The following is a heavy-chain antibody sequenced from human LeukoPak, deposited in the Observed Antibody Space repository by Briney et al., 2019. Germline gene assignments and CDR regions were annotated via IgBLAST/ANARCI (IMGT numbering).Heavy chain of an antibody. CDR1: KFTFSHYG. V-gene: IGHV3-23*01. Sequence: PGGSLRLSCTASKFTFSHYGMQWVRQAPGRGLEWVSSVDGGGGGTYYADSVKGRFTISRDNSKDTLYLQMNGLRAEDTAVYFCAKQSAGSAAWYSLHYDFWGQGTLVTVSS. J-gene: IGHJ4*02. D-gene: IGHD6-13*01. CDR3: AKQSAGSAAWYSLHYDF. CDR2: VDGGGGGT.